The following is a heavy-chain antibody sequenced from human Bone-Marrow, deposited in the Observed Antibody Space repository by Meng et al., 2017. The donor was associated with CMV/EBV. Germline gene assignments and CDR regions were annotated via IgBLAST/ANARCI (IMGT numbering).Heavy chain of an antibody. CDR2: ISAYNGNT. D-gene: IGHD6-13*01. CDR1: GYTFTSYG. J-gene: IGHJ6*02. CDR3: AKQLAPNNYYYGMDV. Sequence: ASVKVSCKASGYTFTSYGISWVRQAPGQGLEWMGWISAYNGNTNYAQKLQGRVTMTTDTSTSTAYMELRSLRSDDTAVYYCAKQLAPNNYYYGMDVWGQGTTVTVSS. V-gene: IGHV1-18*01.